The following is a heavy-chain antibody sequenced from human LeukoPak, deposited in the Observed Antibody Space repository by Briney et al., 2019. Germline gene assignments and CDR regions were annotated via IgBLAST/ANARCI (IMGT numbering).Heavy chain of an antibody. V-gene: IGHV3-30*04. J-gene: IGHJ4*02. CDR2: ISYDGSNK. CDR3: ARDLILADNGGSSAHDF. Sequence: GGSLRLSCAASGFTFSSYAMHWVRQAPGKGLEWVAVISYDGSNKYYADSVKGRFTISRDNAKNSLYLQMNSLKDEDTAVYYCARDLILADNGGSSAHDFWGQGTLVTVSS. D-gene: IGHD2-15*01. CDR1: GFTFSSYA.